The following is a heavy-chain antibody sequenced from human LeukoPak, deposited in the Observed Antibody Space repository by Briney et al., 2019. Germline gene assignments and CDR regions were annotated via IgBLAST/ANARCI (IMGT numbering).Heavy chain of an antibody. CDR2: ISYDGSNK. V-gene: IGHV3-30*18. D-gene: IGHD3-22*01. CDR3: AKRGYYYDSSGYYSRTYFDY. CDR1: GFTFSSYG. Sequence: GGSLRLSCVVSGFTFSSYGMHWVRQAPGKGLEWVAVISYDGSNKYYADSVKGRFTISRDDSKNTLYLQMNSLRAEDTAVYYCAKRGYYYDSSGYYSRTYFDYWGQGTLVIVSS. J-gene: IGHJ4*02.